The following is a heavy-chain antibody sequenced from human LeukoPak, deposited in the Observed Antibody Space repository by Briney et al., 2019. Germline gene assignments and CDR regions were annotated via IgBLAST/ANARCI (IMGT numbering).Heavy chain of an antibody. Sequence: GGSLRLSCEASGFTFSNYWMSWVRQTPGKGLEWVAHINPDGSDKYFVDSVKGRFTISRDNSKNTLYLQMNSLRAEDTAVYYCAKGGYYDFWSGYSGYYFDYWGQGTLVTVSS. CDR1: GFTFSNYW. CDR3: AKGGYYDFWSGYSGYYFDY. J-gene: IGHJ4*02. CDR2: INPDGSDK. V-gene: IGHV3-7*01. D-gene: IGHD3-3*01.